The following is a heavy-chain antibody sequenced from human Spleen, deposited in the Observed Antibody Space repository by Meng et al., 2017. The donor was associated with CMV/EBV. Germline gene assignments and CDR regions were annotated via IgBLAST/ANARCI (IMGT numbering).Heavy chain of an antibody. J-gene: IGHJ4*02. CDR2: INHSGST. D-gene: IGHD6-13*01. Sequence: QVHLQQWGAGLLKPSETLSLTCAVYGGSFSGYYWSWIRQPPGKGLEWIGEINHSGSTNYNPSLKSRVTISVDTSKNQFSLKLSSVTAADTAVYYCARGRQQLGRYFDYWGQGTLVTVSS. CDR1: GGSFSGYY. CDR3: ARGRQQLGRYFDY. V-gene: IGHV4-34*01.